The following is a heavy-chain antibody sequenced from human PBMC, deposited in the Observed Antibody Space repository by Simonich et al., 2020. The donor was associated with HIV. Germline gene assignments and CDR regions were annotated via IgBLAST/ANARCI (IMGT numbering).Heavy chain of an antibody. D-gene: IGHD3-10*01. J-gene: IGHJ4*02. CDR2: IIPKFGTA. CDR1: GGTFSSFA. Sequence: QVQLVQSGAEVKKPGSSVKVSCKASGGTFSSFAISWVRQAPGLGLEWGGGIIPKFGTANYEQMFQGRVTITADESTSTAYRELSSLRAEDTGIYYCARKGGGRGVYYFDYWGQGTLVTVSS. V-gene: IGHV1-69*13. CDR3: ARKGGGRGVYYFDY.